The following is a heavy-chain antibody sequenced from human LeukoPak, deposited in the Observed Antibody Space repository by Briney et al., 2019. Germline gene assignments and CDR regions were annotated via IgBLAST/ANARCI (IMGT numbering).Heavy chain of an antibody. CDR3: AKDFRNSGYDFIPDAFDI. D-gene: IGHD5-12*01. CDR1: GFTFSSYS. CDR2: ISSSSSYI. J-gene: IGHJ3*02. V-gene: IGHV3-21*04. Sequence: PGRSLRLSCAASGFTFSSYSMNWVRQAPGKGLEWVSSISSSSSYIYYADSVKGRLTISRDNSKNTLYLQMNSLRAEDTAVYYCAKDFRNSGYDFIPDAFDIWGQGTMVTVSS.